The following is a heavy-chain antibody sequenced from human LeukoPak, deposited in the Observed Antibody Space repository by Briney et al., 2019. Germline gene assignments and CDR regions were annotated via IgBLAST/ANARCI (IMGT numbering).Heavy chain of an antibody. CDR3: ATTGGYWTGIFDR. CDR2: IHGDGRT. V-gene: IGHV3-53*01. CDR1: GFTVTTNY. J-gene: IGHJ4*02. Sequence: GGSLRLSCAASGFTVTTNYMTWVRQAPGKGPEWVSGIHGDGRTYYADSVKGRFTISRDSSKNTLYLQMNSLRAEDTAVYYCATTGGYWTGIFDRWRQGTLVTVSS. D-gene: IGHD3-3*02.